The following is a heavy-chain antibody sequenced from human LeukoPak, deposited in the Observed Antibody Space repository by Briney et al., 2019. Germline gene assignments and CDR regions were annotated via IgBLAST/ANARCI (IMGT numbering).Heavy chain of an antibody. CDR2: IDPSDSYT. CDR3: ATVSSMVRGVPFDY. CDR1: GYSFTNYW. V-gene: IGHV5-10-1*01. D-gene: IGHD3-10*01. J-gene: IGHJ4*02. Sequence: PGESLRISCKGSGYSFTNYWINWVRQMPGKGLEWMGRIDPSDSYTNYSPSFQGHVTIPADKSISTAYLQWSSLKASDTAMYYCATVSSMVRGVPFDYWGQGTLVTVSS.